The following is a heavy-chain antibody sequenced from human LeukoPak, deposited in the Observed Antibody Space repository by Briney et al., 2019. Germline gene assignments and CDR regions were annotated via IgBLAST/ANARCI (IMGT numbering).Heavy chain of an antibody. CDR2: IRYDGSNK. V-gene: IGHV3-30*02. CDR1: GFTFSSYG. CDR3: AKRWVEMATIGVDMDV. Sequence: GGSLRLSCAASGFTFSSYGMHWVRQAPGEGLEWVAFIRYDGSNKYYADSVKGRFTISRDNSKNTLYLQMNSLRAEDTAVYYCAKRWVEMATIGVDMDVWGEGTTVTVSS. D-gene: IGHD5-24*01. J-gene: IGHJ6*03.